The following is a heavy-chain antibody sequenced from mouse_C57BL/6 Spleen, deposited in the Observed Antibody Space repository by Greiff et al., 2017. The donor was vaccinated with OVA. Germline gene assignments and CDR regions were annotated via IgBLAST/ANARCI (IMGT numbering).Heavy chain of an antibody. D-gene: IGHD2-5*01. CDR3: ARGYYSNNYYAMDY. J-gene: IGHJ4*01. V-gene: IGHV1-69*01. CDR2: IDPSDSYT. Sequence: VQLQQPGAELVMPGASVKLSCKASGYTFTSYWMHWVKQRPGQGLEWIGEIDPSDSYTNYNQKFKGKSTLTVDKSSSTAYMQLSSLTSEDSAVYYGARGYYSNNYYAMDYWGQGTSVTVSS. CDR1: GYTFTSYW.